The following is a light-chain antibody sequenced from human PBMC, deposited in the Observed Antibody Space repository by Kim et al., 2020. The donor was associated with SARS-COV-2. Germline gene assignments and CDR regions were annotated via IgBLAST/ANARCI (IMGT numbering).Light chain of an antibody. Sequence: ASVADRLTITCQASHDIANYLNWYQQKPAKAHQRLISGASNLEAGDPSRFGGSGSGRDFTFTISSLQPDDIATYYCQQYDDLPFTFGPGTKVDIK. CDR2: GAS. CDR1: HDIANY. CDR3: QQYDDLPFT. V-gene: IGKV1-33*01. J-gene: IGKJ3*01.